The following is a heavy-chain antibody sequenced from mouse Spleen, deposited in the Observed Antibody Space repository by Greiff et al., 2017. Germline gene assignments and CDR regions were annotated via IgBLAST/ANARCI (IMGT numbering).Heavy chain of an antibody. D-gene: IGHD1-1*01. CDR1: GYAFSSSW. V-gene: IGHV1-82*01. J-gene: IGHJ3*01. Sequence: QVQLQQSGPELVKPGASVKISCKASGYAFSSSWMNWVKQRPGKGLEWIGRIYPGDGDTNYNGKFKGKATLTADKSSSTAYMQLSSLTSEDSAVYFCAFYGSSYGFAYWGQGTLVTVSA. CDR2: IYPGDGDT. CDR3: AFYGSSYGFAY.